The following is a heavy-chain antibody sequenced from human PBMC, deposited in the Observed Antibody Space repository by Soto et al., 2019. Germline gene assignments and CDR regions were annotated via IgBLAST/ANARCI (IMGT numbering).Heavy chain of an antibody. Sequence: GGSLRLSCAASGFTFSGSAMHWVRQASGKGLEWVGRIRSKANSYATAYAASVKGRFTISRDDSKNTAYLQMNSLKTEDTAVYYCTSAYCTNGVCYPDQYYFDYWGQGTLVTVSS. CDR1: GFTFSGSA. V-gene: IGHV3-73*01. CDR2: IRSKANSYAT. D-gene: IGHD2-8*01. J-gene: IGHJ4*02. CDR3: TSAYCTNGVCYPDQYYFDY.